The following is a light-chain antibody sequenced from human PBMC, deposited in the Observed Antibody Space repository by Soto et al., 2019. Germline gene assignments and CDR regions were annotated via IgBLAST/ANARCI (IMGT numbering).Light chain of an antibody. CDR3: AGWDDSLSGYVV. V-gene: IGLV1-47*01. CDR2: RNA. CDR1: SSNIGTNF. Sequence: QSVLTQPPSASGTPGQRVTISCSGGSSNIGTNFVYWYQQLPGTAPKLLTYRNAQRPSGVPDRFSGSKSGTSAALAISGLRSEDEADYYCAGWDDSLSGYVVFGGGTKLTVL. J-gene: IGLJ2*01.